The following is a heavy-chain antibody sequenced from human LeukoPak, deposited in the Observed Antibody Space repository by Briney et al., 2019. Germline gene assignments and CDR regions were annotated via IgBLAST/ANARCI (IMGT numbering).Heavy chain of an antibody. CDR3: AKDLTVLLWFGELFDY. J-gene: IGHJ4*02. Sequence: GGSLRLSCAASGFTFSSYAMHWVRQAPGKGLEWVAVISYDGSNKYYADSVKGRFTISRDNSKNTLYLQMNSLRAEDTAVYYCAKDLTVLLWFGELFDYWGLGTLVTVSS. CDR2: ISYDGSNK. D-gene: IGHD3-10*01. CDR1: GFTFSSYA. V-gene: IGHV3-30*04.